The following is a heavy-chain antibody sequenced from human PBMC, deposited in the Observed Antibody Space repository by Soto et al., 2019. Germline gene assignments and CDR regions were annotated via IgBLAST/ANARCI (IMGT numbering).Heavy chain of an antibody. CDR2: ISYDGSNK. D-gene: IGHD2-15*01. V-gene: IGHV3-30-3*01. CDR3: ARDRGVADAFDV. Sequence: GGSLRLSCAASGFTFSSYAMHWVRQAPGKGLEWVAVISYDGSNKYYADSVKGRFTISRDNSKNTLYLQMNSLRAEDTAVYYCARDRGVADAFDVWGQGTMVTV. CDR1: GFTFSSYA. J-gene: IGHJ3*01.